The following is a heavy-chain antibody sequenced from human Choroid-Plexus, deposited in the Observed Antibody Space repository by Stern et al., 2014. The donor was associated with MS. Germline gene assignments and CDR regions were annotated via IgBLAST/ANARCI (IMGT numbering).Heavy chain of an antibody. CDR1: GFSFSSFG. D-gene: IGHD2/OR15-2a*01. J-gene: IGHJ4*02. Sequence: VQLVESGGGVVHPGRPLRLSCAASGFSFSSFGMHWVRQAPAKGREGVALISYDGSKDYADSVKGRFAISRDNSKNTLYLQMNSLRAEDTAVYYCAKDRQYLTFFFDFWGQGSLVTVSS. CDR3: AKDRQYLTFFFDF. V-gene: IGHV3-30*18. CDR2: ISYDGSK.